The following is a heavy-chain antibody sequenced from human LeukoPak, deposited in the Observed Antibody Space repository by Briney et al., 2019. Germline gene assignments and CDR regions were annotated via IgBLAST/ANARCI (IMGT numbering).Heavy chain of an antibody. J-gene: IGHJ4*02. V-gene: IGHV3-7*01. Sequence: QPGGSLRLSSAASGFTFSSYWMSWVRQAPGKGLEWVANIKQDGSEKYYVDSVKGRFTISRDNAKNSLYLQMNSLRAEDTAVYYCAREQDVDDYGDYDGDFDYWGQGTLVTVSS. D-gene: IGHD4-17*01. CDR1: GFTFSSYW. CDR3: AREQDVDDYGDYDGDFDY. CDR2: IKQDGSEK.